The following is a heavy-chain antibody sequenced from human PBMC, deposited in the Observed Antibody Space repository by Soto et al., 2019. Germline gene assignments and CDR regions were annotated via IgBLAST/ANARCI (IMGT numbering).Heavy chain of an antibody. D-gene: IGHD6-13*01. V-gene: IGHV1-24*01. CDR2: FDPEDGET. Sequence: ASVKVSCKVSGYTPTDFSMHWVRQAPGKGLEWMGHFDPEDGETIYAQNFQGRVTMTEDTSTDTAYIEVSSLRSEDTAVYYCATDLEKQRLVRNYWGQGTLVTVSS. CDR3: ATDLEKQRLVRNY. J-gene: IGHJ4*02. CDR1: GYTPTDFS.